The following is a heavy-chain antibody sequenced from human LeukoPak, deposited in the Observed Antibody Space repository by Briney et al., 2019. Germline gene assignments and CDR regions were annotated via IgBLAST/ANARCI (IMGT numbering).Heavy chain of an antibody. Sequence: SETLSLTCAVYGGSFSGYYWSWIRQPPGKGLEWIGEINHSGSTNYNPSLKSRVTISVDTSKNQFSLKLSSVTAADTAVYYCARGRGYSYGYFDYWGQGTLVTVSP. CDR1: GGSFSGYY. V-gene: IGHV4-34*01. J-gene: IGHJ4*02. D-gene: IGHD5-18*01. CDR2: INHSGST. CDR3: ARGRGYSYGYFDY.